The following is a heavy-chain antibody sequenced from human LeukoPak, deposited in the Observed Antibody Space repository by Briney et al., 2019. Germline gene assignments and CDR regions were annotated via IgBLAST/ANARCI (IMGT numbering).Heavy chain of an antibody. CDR1: GFTFSSYT. Sequence: GGSLRLSCAASGFTFSSYTMNWVRQAPGKGLEWVSSISSSSSYIYYADSVKGRFTISRDNAKNSLYLQMNSLRAEDTAVYYCARETAGGLYYSSYYMDVWGKGITVTVSS. CDR3: ARETAGGLYYSSYYMDV. J-gene: IGHJ6*03. V-gene: IGHV3-21*01. CDR2: ISSSSSYI. D-gene: IGHD3-16*01.